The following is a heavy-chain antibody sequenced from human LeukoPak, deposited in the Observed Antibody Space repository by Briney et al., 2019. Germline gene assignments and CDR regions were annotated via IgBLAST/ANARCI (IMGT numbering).Heavy chain of an antibody. CDR1: GFTFSSYA. V-gene: IGHV3-23*01. D-gene: IGHD3-9*01. CDR3: AKDVGYDILTGYYSYASDY. CDR2: ISGSGGST. Sequence: AGGSLRLSCAASGFTFSSYAMSWVRQAPGKGLERVSAISGSGGSTYYADSVKGRFTISRDNSKNTLYLQMNSLRAEDTAVYYCAKDVGYDILTGYYSYASDYWGQGTLVTVSS. J-gene: IGHJ4*02.